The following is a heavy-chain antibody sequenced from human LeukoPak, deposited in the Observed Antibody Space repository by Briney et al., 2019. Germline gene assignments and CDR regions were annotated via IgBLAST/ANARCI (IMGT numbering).Heavy chain of an antibody. CDR3: ARDFFRGLYPGDY. CDR2: INWNGGST. D-gene: IGHD3-10*01. Sequence: GGSLSLSCAASGFTFDDYGMSWVRQAPGKGLEWLSGINWNGGSTGYADSVKGRFTISRDNANNSMYLQMDSPGAEDTAVYYCARDFFRGLYPGDYRGQGTLVTVSS. V-gene: IGHV3-20*04. CDR1: GFTFDDYG. J-gene: IGHJ4*02.